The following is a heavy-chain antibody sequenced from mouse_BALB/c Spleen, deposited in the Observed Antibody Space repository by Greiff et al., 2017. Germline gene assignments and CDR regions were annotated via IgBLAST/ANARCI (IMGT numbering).Heavy chain of an antibody. D-gene: IGHD2-14*01. CDR2: ISSGSSTI. V-gene: IGHV5-17*02. Sequence: EVQGVESGGGLVQPGGSRKLSCAASGFTFSSFGMHWVRQAPEKGLEWVAYISSGSSTIYYADTVKGRFTISRDNPKNTLFLQMTSLRSEDTAMYYCARSRYGDFDYWGQGTTLTVSS. CDR1: GFTFSSFG. J-gene: IGHJ2*01. CDR3: ARSRYGDFDY.